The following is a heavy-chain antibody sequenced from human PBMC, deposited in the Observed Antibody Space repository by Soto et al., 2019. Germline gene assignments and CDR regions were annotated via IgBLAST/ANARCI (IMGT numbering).Heavy chain of an antibody. D-gene: IGHD3-9*01. CDR2: IYYSGST. V-gene: IGHV4-30-4*01. CDR1: GGSISSGDYY. CDR3: ARGILTGYSIPNGMDV. J-gene: IGHJ6*02. Sequence: PSETLSLTRTVSGGSISSGDYYWSWIRQPPGKGLEWIGYIYYSGSTYYNPSLKSRVTISVDTSKNQFSLKLSSVTAADTAVYYCARGILTGYSIPNGMDVWGQGTTVTVSS.